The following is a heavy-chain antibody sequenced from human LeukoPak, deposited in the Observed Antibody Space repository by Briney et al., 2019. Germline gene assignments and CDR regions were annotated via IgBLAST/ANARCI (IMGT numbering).Heavy chain of an antibody. CDR3: AKNRYCSGGSCYSNRGFYYMDV. D-gene: IGHD2-15*01. CDR2: ISWDGGST. CDR1: GFTFSSYS. Sequence: GGSLRLSCAASGFTFSSYSMNWVRQAPGKGLEWVSLISWDGGSTYYADSVKGRFTISRDNSKNSLYLQMNSLRAEDTALYYCAKNRYCSGGSCYSNRGFYYMDVWGKGTTVTVSS. V-gene: IGHV3-43D*03. J-gene: IGHJ6*03.